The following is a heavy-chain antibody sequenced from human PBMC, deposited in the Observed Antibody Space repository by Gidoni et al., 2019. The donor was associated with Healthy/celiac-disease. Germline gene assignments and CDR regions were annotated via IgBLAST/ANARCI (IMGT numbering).Heavy chain of an antibody. J-gene: IGHJ3*02. Sequence: QVQLVQSGAEVKKPGASVKVSCKASGYTFTGYYMHWVRQAPGQGLEWMGWLNPNSGGTNYAQKFQGWVTMTRDTSISTAYMELSRLRSDDTAVYYCARAKYYYDSSGSDAFDIWGQGTMVTVSS. CDR1: GYTFTGYY. CDR2: LNPNSGGT. CDR3: ARAKYYYDSSGSDAFDI. V-gene: IGHV1-2*04. D-gene: IGHD3-22*01.